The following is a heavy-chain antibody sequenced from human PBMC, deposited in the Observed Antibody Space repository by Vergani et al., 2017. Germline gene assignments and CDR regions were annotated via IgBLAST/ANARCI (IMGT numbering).Heavy chain of an antibody. CDR3: ARGKTPRPTCWYYYCGMDV. V-gene: IGHV4-34*01. CDR1: GGSFSGYY. Sequence: QVQLQQWGAGLLKPSETLSLTCAVYGGSFSGYYWSWIRQPPGKGLEWIGEINHSGSTNYNPSLKSRVTISVDTSKNQFSLKLSSVTAADTALYYCARGKTPRPTCWYYYCGMDVWGQGTTVTVSS. CDR2: INHSGST. J-gene: IGHJ6*02. D-gene: IGHD1-1*01.